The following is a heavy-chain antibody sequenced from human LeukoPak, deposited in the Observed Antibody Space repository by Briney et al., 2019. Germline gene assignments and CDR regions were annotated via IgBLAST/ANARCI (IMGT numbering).Heavy chain of an antibody. V-gene: IGHV6-1*01. CDR2: TYYRSTWLN. D-gene: IGHD6-19*01. CDR3: AREPHGTGLLFDY. Sequence: QTLSLTCAISGDSVSSNSAAWNWIRQSPSRGLEWLGRTYYRSTWLNDYAGSLKSRISINPDTPKNQFSLQLNSVTPEDTAVYHCAREPHGTGLLFDYWGRGTLVTVSS. J-gene: IGHJ4*02. CDR1: GDSVSSNSAA.